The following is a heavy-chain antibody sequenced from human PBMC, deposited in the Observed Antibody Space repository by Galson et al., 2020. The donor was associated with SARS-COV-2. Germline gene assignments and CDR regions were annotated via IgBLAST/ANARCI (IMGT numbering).Heavy chain of an antibody. V-gene: IGHV1-69*13. Sequence: SVKVSCKASGGTFSSYAISWVRPAPGQGLEWMGGIIPIFGTANYAQTFQGRVTITADESTSTAYMELSSLRSEYTAVYYCARGGYSYGHPYNWFDPWGQGTLVTVSS. J-gene: IGHJ5*02. D-gene: IGHD5-18*01. CDR3: ARGGYSYGHPYNWFDP. CDR2: IIPIFGTA. CDR1: GGTFSSYA.